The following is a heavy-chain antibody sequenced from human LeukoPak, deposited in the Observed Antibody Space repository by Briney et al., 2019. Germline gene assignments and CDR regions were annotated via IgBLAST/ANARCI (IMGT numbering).Heavy chain of an antibody. D-gene: IGHD6-19*01. CDR1: GGTFSSYA. CDR3: ARGGSSGWYSLDYYYYYYMDV. J-gene: IGHJ6*03. Sequence: GASVKVSCKASGGTFSSYAISWVRQAPGQRLEWMGWINPNSGGTNYAQKFQGRVTMTRDTSISTAYMELSRLRSDDTAVYYCARGGSSGWYSLDYYYYYYMDVWGKGTTVTISS. V-gene: IGHV1-2*02. CDR2: INPNSGGT.